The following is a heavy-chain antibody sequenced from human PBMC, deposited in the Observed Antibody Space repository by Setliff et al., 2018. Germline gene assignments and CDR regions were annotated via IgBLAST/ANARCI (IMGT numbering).Heavy chain of an antibody. CDR3: ARWDSTGYYGYSFDF. CDR1: GDSISRSTYY. CDR2: VDRSGNT. V-gene: IGHV4-39*01. J-gene: IGHJ4*02. D-gene: IGHD3-22*01. Sequence: PSETLSLTCTLSGDSISRSTYYWGWIRQSPGKGLDWIGTVDRSGNTFYNPSLNSRVTISVDTSKNQFSLKLTSVSAADTAVYSCARWDSTGYYGYSFDFWGQGTLVTVSS.